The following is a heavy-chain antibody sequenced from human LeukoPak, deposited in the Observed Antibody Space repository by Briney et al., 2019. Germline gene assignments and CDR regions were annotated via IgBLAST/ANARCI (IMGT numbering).Heavy chain of an antibody. CDR2: ISGSGGST. V-gene: IGHV3-23*01. CDR3: AKQMGYSSSWRAFDY. J-gene: IGHJ4*02. CDR1: GFTFSSYA. D-gene: IGHD6-13*01. Sequence: GRSLRLSCAASGFTFSSYAMSWVRQAPGKGLEWVSAISGSGGSTYYADSVKGRFTISRDNSKNTLYLQMNSLRAEDTAVYYCAKQMGYSSSWRAFDYWGQGTLVTVSS.